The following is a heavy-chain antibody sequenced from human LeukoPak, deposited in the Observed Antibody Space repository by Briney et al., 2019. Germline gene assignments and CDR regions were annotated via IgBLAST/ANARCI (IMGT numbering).Heavy chain of an antibody. V-gene: IGHV3-30*18. Sequence: PGGSLRLSCAASGFTFSSYGMHWVRQAPGKGLEWVAVISYDGSNKYYADSVKGRSTISRDNSKNTLYLQMNSLRAEDTAVYYCAKSVATILYYYGMDVWGQGTTVTVSS. CDR3: AKSVATILYYYGMDV. CDR2: ISYDGSNK. D-gene: IGHD5-12*01. CDR1: GFTFSSYG. J-gene: IGHJ6*02.